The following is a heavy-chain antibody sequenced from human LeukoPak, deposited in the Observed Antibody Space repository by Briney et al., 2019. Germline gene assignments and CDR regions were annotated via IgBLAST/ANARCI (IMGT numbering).Heavy chain of an antibody. D-gene: IGHD1-14*01. CDR3: AKDLTILDS. Sequence: GGSLRLSCAASGFTFSTYGLSWVRQAPGKGLEWVSTISGRDSNTYYADSVQGRFTVSRDNSKNTLYLQMSSLRAEDTAVYYCAKDLTILDSWGQGTLVTVSS. CDR2: ISGRDSNT. V-gene: IGHV3-23*01. CDR1: GFTFSTYG. J-gene: IGHJ4*02.